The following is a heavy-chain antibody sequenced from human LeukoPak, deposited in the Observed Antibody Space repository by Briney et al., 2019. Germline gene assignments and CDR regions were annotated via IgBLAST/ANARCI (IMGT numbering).Heavy chain of an antibody. CDR3: ATADLTGYYGGDY. CDR1: AFTFSNYN. CDR2: ISSSATYI. V-gene: IGHV3-21*01. Sequence: GGSLRLSCAASAFTFSNYNMIWVRQALGQGLEWVSSISSSATYIYYADSVKGRFSISRDDAKHSLFLQMNSLRAEDTAVYYCATADLTGYYGGDYWGQGTLVTVSS. D-gene: IGHD3-9*01. J-gene: IGHJ4*02.